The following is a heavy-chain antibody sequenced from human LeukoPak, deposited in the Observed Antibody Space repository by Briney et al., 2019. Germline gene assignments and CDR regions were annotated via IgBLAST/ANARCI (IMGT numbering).Heavy chain of an antibody. D-gene: IGHD1-14*01. CDR3: ATGQGHGMDV. V-gene: IGHV3-74*01. Sequence: GGSLRLSCAASGFTFSSYWMHWVRQAPGKGLGWVSRINSDGSSTSYADSVKGRFTISTDNAKNTLYLQMNGLRAEDTAVYYCATGQGHGMDVWGQGTTVTVSS. CDR1: GFTFSSYW. CDR2: INSDGSST. J-gene: IGHJ6*02.